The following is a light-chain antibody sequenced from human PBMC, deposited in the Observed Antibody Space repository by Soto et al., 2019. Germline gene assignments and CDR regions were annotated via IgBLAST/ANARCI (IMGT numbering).Light chain of an antibody. Sequence: QSALTQPASVSGPPGQSITITCTGTTSDVGGDKFVSWYQHHPGKAPKLMIYEVTNRPSGVSDRFSGSKSGNTASLTISGLQAEDEADYYCSSHANNHYVFGTGTKLTVL. V-gene: IGLV2-14*01. CDR2: EVT. J-gene: IGLJ1*01. CDR1: TSDVGGDKF. CDR3: SSHANNHYV.